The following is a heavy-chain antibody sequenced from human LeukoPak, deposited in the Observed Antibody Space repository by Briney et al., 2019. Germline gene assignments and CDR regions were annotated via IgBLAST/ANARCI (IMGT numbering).Heavy chain of an antibody. CDR3: ARRAGAYSHPYDY. CDR1: GFTFSSYA. Sequence: GGSLRLSCAASGFTFSSYAMHWVRQAPGKGLEWVAVISYDGSNKYYADSVKARFTISRDNSKNTLYLQMNSLSADDTAVYYCARRAGAYSHPYDYWGQGTLVTVSS. J-gene: IGHJ4*02. V-gene: IGHV3-30*04. D-gene: IGHD4/OR15-4a*01. CDR2: ISYDGSNK.